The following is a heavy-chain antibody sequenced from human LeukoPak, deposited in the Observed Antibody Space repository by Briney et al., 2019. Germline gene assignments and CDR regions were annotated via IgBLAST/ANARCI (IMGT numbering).Heavy chain of an antibody. V-gene: IGHV3-66*01. CDR2: IYSGGST. CDR1: GSTVSSNY. D-gene: IGHD4-17*01. J-gene: IGHJ4*02. CDR3: ARERGDYGIIDY. Sequence: GGSLRLSCAASGSTVSSNYMSWVRQAPGKGLEWVSVIYSGGSTYYADSVKGRFTISRDNSKNTLYLQMNSLRAEDTAVYYCARERGDYGIIDYWGQGTLVTVSS.